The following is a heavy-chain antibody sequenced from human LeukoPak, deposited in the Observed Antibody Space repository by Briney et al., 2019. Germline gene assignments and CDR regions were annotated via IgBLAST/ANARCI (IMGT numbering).Heavy chain of an antibody. V-gene: IGHV1-18*01. D-gene: IGHD2-21*02. CDR1: GYTFTSYG. CDR3: ARDYCTRGGDCYKEDLFDP. Sequence: ASVKVSCKASGYTFTSYGISWVRQAPGQGLEWMAWISPYDGDTNYAQNFEGRVTMTTETSTSTAYMELRSLRSDDTAIYYCARDYCTRGGDCYKEDLFDPWGQGTLVTVSS. CDR2: ISPYDGDT. J-gene: IGHJ5*02.